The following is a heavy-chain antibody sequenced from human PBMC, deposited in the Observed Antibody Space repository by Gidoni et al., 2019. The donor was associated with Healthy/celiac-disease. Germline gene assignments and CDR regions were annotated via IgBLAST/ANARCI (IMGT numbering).Heavy chain of an antibody. D-gene: IGHD6-19*01. Sequence: EVQLLESGGGLVQPGGSLRLSCAASGFTFSSYAMSWVRQAPGKGLEWVSAISGSGGSTYYADSVKGRFTISRDNSKNTLYLQMNSLRAEDTAVYYCAKSRVAVAGIGGPNWFDPWGQGTLVTVSS. CDR3: AKSRVAVAGIGGPNWFDP. CDR1: GFTFSSYA. V-gene: IGHV3-23*01. CDR2: ISGSGGST. J-gene: IGHJ5*02.